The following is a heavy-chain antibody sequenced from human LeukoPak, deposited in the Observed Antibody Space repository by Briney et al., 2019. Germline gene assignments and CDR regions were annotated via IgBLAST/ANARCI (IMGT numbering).Heavy chain of an antibody. CDR1: GYTITGYY. CDR3: GRDRHWNQGNFDY. J-gene: IGHJ4*02. V-gene: IGHV1-2*02. Sequence: APVKVSCKAFGYTITGYYIHWVRQAPGQGLEWMGWINPNNGGTNSAQKFQGRVTMTRDTSIGTAYMELNRLTYDDTAVYYCGRDRHWNQGNFDYWGQGTLVTVSS. CDR2: INPNNGGT. D-gene: IGHD1-1*01.